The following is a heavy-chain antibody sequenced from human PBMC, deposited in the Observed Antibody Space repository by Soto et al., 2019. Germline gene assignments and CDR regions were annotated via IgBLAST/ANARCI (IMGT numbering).Heavy chain of an antibody. Sequence: RLSCAASGFTFSSYGMHCVRQAPGKLLEWVAVIWYDGSNKYYADSVKGRFTISRDNSKNTLYLQMNSLRAEDTAVYYCARDGYSSSWDRLYYYYYGMDVWGQGTTVTVSS. CDR3: ARDGYSSSWDRLYYYYYGMDV. CDR1: GFTFSSYG. D-gene: IGHD6-13*01. J-gene: IGHJ6*02. V-gene: IGHV3-33*01. CDR2: IWYDGSNK.